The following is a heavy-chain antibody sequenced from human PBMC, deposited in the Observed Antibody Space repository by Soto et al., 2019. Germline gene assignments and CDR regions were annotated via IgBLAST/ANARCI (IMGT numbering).Heavy chain of an antibody. CDR1: GFSISIGGYC. CDR2: IYHSGST. D-gene: IGHD2-15*01. V-gene: IGHV4-30-2*01. Sequence: SDTLSLTCAFSGFSISIGGYCLSWIRQPPGKGLEWIGYIYHSGSTYYNPSLRSRVTISVDRSKNQFSLKLSSVTAADTAVYYCARVPCSGGSCYSNWFDPWGQGTLVTVSS. J-gene: IGHJ5*02. CDR3: ARVPCSGGSCYSNWFDP.